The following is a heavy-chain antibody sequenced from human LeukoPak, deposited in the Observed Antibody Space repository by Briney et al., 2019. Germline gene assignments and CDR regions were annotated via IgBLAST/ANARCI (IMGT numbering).Heavy chain of an antibody. CDR2: IYYSGST. D-gene: IGHD5-18*01. J-gene: IGHJ4*02. CDR1: GASFSDYY. CDR3: ASRLGLWLRY. Sequence: SETLSLTCAVYGASFSDYYWNWIRQPPGKGLEWIGSIYYSGSTYYNPSLKSRVTISVDTSKNQFSLKLSSVTAADTAVYYCASRLGLWLRYWGQGTLVTVSS. V-gene: IGHV4-34*01.